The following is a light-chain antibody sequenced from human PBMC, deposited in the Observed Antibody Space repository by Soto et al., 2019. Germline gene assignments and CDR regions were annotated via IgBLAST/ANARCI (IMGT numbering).Light chain of an antibody. CDR2: EVS. CDR1: SSDVGGYNS. J-gene: IGLJ2*01. Sequence: QSVLTQPASVSGSPGQSITISCTGTSSDVGGYNSVSWYQHHPGKAPKLMIYEVSNRPSGVSNRFSGSKSGNTASLLISGLQAEDEADYYCSSYISSSTVFGGGTKLTVL. CDR3: SSYISSSTV. V-gene: IGLV2-14*01.